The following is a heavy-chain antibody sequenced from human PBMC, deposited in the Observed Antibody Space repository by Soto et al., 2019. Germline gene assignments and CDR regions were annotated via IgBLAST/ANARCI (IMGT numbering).Heavy chain of an antibody. CDR3: ARQSREIYFDY. J-gene: IGHJ4*02. CDR1: GGSISSYY. CDR2: IYYSGST. D-gene: IGHD1-26*01. Sequence: PSETLSLTCTVSGGSISSYYWSWIRQPPGKGLEWIGYIYYSGSTNYNPSLKSRVTISVDTSKNQFSLKLSSVTAADTAVYYCARQSREIYFDYWGQGTLVTVSS. V-gene: IGHV4-59*08.